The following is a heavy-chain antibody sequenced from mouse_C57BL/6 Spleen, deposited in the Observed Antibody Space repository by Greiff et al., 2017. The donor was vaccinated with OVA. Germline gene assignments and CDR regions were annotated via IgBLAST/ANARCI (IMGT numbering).Heavy chain of an antibody. V-gene: IGHV1-82*01. J-gene: IGHJ2*01. CDR3: ARGITTVVATGNDY. CDR1: GYAFSSSW. Sequence: VQLQQSGPELVKPGASVKISCKASGYAFSSSWMNWVKQRPGKGLEWIGRIYPGDGDTNYNGKFKGKATMTADTSSSTAYMQLSSLTSEDSAVYSGARGITTVVATGNDYWGQGTTLTVSS. D-gene: IGHD1-1*01. CDR2: IYPGDGDT.